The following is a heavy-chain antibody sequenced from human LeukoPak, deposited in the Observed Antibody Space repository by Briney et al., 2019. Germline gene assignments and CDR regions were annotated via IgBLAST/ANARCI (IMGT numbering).Heavy chain of an antibody. D-gene: IGHD3-10*01. CDR1: GFTFSSYS. J-gene: IGHJ4*02. CDR3: ARDGTHGSGRHFDY. Sequence: PGGSLRLSCAASGFTFSSYSINWLRQAPGKGLEWLSSLSGSSTYIYYADSVKGRFTVSRDNAKNSLYLQINSLRAEDTAVYYCARDGTHGSGRHFDYWGQGTLVTVSS. CDR2: LSGSSTYI. V-gene: IGHV3-21*01.